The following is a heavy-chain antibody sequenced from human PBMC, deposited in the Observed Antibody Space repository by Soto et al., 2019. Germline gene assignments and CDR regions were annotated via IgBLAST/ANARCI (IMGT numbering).Heavy chain of an antibody. Sequence: GESLKISCKGSGYSFTNYWIGWVRQMPGKGLEWMGIIYPGDSDIRYSPSFEGQVTISADKSITTAYLQWSSLKASDTAMYYCARHGVQGAISYFQHWGQGTLVNVSS. D-gene: IGHD3-10*01. J-gene: IGHJ1*01. CDR2: IYPGDSDI. CDR3: ARHGVQGAISYFQH. CDR1: GYSFTNYW. V-gene: IGHV5-51*01.